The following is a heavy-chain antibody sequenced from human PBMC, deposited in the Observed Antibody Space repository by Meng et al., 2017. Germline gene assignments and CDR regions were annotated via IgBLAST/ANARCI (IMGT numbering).Heavy chain of an antibody. CDR3: ARDYGDYAWIAKRWFDP. CDR1: GGTFSSYA. Sequence: QVRVVQSGDEVKKPGSSGKVSCKASGGTFSSYAISWVRQAPGQGLEWMGGIIPIFGTANYAQKFQGRVTITADESTSTAYMELSSLRSEDTAVYYCARDYGDYAWIAKRWFDPWGQGTLVTVSS. D-gene: IGHD4-17*01. V-gene: IGHV1-69*01. CDR2: IIPIFGTA. J-gene: IGHJ5*02.